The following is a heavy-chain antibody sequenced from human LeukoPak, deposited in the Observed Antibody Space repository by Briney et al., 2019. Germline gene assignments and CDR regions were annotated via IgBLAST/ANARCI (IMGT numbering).Heavy chain of an antibody. D-gene: IGHD6-19*01. J-gene: IGHJ5*02. CDR1: GFTFSSYG. Sequence: GGSLRLSCAASGFTFSSYGMHWVRQAPGKGLEWVAVISYDGSNKYYADSVKGRFTISRDNSKNTLYLQMNSLRAEDTAVYYCAKGSAVPWFDPWGQGILVTVSS. CDR3: AKGSAVPWFDP. V-gene: IGHV3-30*18. CDR2: ISYDGSNK.